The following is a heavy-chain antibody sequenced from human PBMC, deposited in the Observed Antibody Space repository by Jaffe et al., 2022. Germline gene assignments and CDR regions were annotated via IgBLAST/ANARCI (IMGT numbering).Heavy chain of an antibody. CDR1: GYTFTNSY. D-gene: IGHD6-19*01. J-gene: IGHJ3*02. CDR2: INPSSDRTGST. Sequence: QVQLVQSGAEVNKPGASVKVSCKASGYTFTNSYIHWVRQAPGQGLEWMGIINPSSDRTGSTSYAQKFQGRVTMTRDTSTSTLYMELSSLRSEDTAVYYCARDITVAGSSSAFDIWGQGTMVTVSS. V-gene: IGHV1-46*01. CDR3: ARDITVAGSSSAFDI.